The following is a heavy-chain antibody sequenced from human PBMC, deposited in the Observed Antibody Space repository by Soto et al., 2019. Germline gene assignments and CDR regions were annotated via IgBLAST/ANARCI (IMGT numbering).Heavy chain of an antibody. CDR3: AREVADTVTTSWSLDL. CDR1: GSTFNTYD. J-gene: IGHJ2*01. Sequence: EVQLVESGGGLVQPGGSLRLSCAASGSTFNTYDMHWVRQATGKGLEWVSAIGTIDDTYYSDSVKGRFTISRENVKNSLYLQMNSLRAEDTAVYYCAREVADTVTTSWSLDLWGRGTLVTVSS. CDR2: IGTIDDT. V-gene: IGHV3-13*04. D-gene: IGHD4-17*01.